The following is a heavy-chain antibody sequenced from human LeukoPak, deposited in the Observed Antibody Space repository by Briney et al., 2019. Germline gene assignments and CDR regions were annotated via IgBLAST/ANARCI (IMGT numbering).Heavy chain of an antibody. CDR3: ARDYDSSGYYWS. Sequence: SETLSLTCIVSGDSISTYYWSWIRQPAGKGLEWIGYIYYSGSTNYNPSLKSRVTMSVDTSKNQFSLKLSSVTAADTAVYYCARDYDSSGYYWSWGQGILVTVSS. D-gene: IGHD3-22*01. CDR1: GDSISTYY. V-gene: IGHV4-59*01. CDR2: IYYSGST. J-gene: IGHJ4*02.